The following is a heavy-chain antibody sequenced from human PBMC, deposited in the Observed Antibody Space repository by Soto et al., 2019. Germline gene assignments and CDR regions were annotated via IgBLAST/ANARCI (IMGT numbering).Heavy chain of an antibody. D-gene: IGHD6-13*01. Sequence: SVKVSCKASGGTFSSYTIAWVRQAPGQGLEWMGEIIPLFGTTDYVEKFQGRLTITADASTSTAYMELSSLRSEDTAMYYCARDSIAAAGNDYWGQGTLVTVSS. CDR2: IIPLFGTT. V-gene: IGHV1-69*13. J-gene: IGHJ4*02. CDR3: ARDSIAAAGNDY. CDR1: GGTFSSYT.